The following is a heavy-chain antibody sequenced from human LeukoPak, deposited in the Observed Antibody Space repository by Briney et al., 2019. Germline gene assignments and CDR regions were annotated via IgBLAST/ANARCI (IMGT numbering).Heavy chain of an antibody. CDR3: ARDRGYNVYYMDV. D-gene: IGHD5-18*01. V-gene: IGHV3-7*01. Sequence: GGSLRLSCAASGFTFSSYWMSWVRQAPGKGLEWVANIKQDGSEKYYVDSVKGRFTISRDNAKNSLYLQMNSLRAEDTAVYYCARDRGYNVYYMDVWDKGTTVTVSS. J-gene: IGHJ6*03. CDR2: IKQDGSEK. CDR1: GFTFSSYW.